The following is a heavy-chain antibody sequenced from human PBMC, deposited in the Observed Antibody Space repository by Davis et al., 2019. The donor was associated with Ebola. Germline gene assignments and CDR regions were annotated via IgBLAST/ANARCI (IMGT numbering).Heavy chain of an antibody. D-gene: IGHD2-8*01. V-gene: IGHV3-21*04. CDR3: AGVYAIPYYYYGMDV. CDR2: ISSSSSYI. J-gene: IGHJ6*02. Sequence: GESLKISCAASGFTFSSYSMNWVRQAPGKGLEWVSSISSSSSYIYYADSVKGRFTISRHNSKNTLYLQMNSLRAEDTAVYYCAGVYAIPYYYYGMDVWGQGTTVTVSS. CDR1: GFTFSSYS.